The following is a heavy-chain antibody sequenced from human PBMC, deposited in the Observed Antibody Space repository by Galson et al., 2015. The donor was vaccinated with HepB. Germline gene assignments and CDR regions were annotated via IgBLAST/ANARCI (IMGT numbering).Heavy chain of an antibody. Sequence: SLRLSCAASGFTFSNYWMHWVRQAPGKGLVWVSRIHSDVSSTTYADSVKGRFTISRDNAKNTLYLQMNSLRVEDTAVYYCARESVMQTARAGALYYFDYWGQGTLVTVSS. D-gene: IGHD2/OR15-2a*01. CDR2: IHSDVSST. CDR3: ARESVMQTARAGALYYFDY. J-gene: IGHJ4*02. V-gene: IGHV3-74*01. CDR1: GFTFSNYW.